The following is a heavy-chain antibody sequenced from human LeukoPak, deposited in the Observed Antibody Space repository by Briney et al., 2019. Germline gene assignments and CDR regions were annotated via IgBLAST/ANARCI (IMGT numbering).Heavy chain of an antibody. CDR3: AKCLNRKGFSVDY. Sequence: GGSLRLSCAASGFTFSSYGMHWVRQAPGKGLEWVAVISYDGSNKYYADSVKGRFTISRDNSKNTLYLQMNSLRAEDTAVYYCAKCLNRKGFSVDYWGQGTLVTVSS. CDR2: ISYDGSNK. D-gene: IGHD1-14*01. V-gene: IGHV3-30*18. CDR1: GFTFSSYG. J-gene: IGHJ4*02.